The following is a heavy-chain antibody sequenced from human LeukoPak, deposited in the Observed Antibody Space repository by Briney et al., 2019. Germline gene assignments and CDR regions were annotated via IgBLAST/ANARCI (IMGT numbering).Heavy chain of an antibody. D-gene: IGHD3-10*01. J-gene: IGHJ4*02. Sequence: GGSLRLSCAASGFTFSSYGMSWVRQAPGKGLEWVSVIYSGGSTYYADSVKGRFTISRDNSKNTLYLQMNSLRAEDTAVYYCAREGRSSGSYYSPPYFDYWGQGTLVTVSS. CDR1: GFTFSSYG. CDR3: AREGRSSGSYYSPPYFDY. V-gene: IGHV3-53*01. CDR2: IYSGGST.